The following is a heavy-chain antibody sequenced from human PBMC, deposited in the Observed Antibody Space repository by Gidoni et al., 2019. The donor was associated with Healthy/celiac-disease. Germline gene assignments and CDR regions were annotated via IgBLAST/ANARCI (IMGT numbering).Heavy chain of an antibody. CDR1: GFTYSNAW. CDR2: IKSKTDGGTT. V-gene: IGHV3-15*01. D-gene: IGHD4-17*01. J-gene: IGHJ6*02. CDR3: TTDYPPWTTVTSLGSYYYYGMDV. Sequence: EVQLVESGGGLVKPGGSLRLSCAASGFTYSNAWMSWVRQAPGKGLEWVCRIKSKTDGGTTDYAAPGKGRFTISRDDSKNTLYLQMNSLKTEDTAVYYCTTDYPPWTTVTSLGSYYYYGMDVWGQGTTVTVSS.